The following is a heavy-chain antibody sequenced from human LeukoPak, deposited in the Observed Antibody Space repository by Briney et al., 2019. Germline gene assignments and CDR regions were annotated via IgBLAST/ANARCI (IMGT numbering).Heavy chain of an antibody. J-gene: IGHJ4*02. CDR3: AKRVSYDSGSHFDY. Sequence: GGSLRLSCAASGFTFSTYAMNWVRQAPEKGLEWVSTISVSGGSTYYADSVKGRFTISRDNSKNTLYLQMNSLRAEDTAVYYCAKRVSYDSGSHFDYWGQGTLVTVSS. V-gene: IGHV3-23*01. CDR1: GFTFSTYA. CDR2: ISVSGGST. D-gene: IGHD3-10*01.